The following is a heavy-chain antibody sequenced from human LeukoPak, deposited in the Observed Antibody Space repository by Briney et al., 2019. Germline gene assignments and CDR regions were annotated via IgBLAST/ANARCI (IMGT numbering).Heavy chain of an antibody. V-gene: IGHV3-11*06. Sequence: GGSLRLSCAASGFTFSDYYMSWIRQAPGKWLEWVSYISSSSSYTNYADSVKGRFTISRDNAKNSLYLQMNSLRAEDTAVYYCAREPLDEVGATSDAFDIWGQGTMVTVSS. CDR1: GFTFSDYY. J-gene: IGHJ3*02. CDR3: AREPLDEVGATSDAFDI. CDR2: ISSSSSYT. D-gene: IGHD1-26*01.